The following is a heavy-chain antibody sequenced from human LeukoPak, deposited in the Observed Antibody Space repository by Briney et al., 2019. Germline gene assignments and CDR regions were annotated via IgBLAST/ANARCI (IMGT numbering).Heavy chain of an antibody. Sequence: ASVKVSCKASGGTFSSYAISWVRQAPGQGLEWMGWISAYNGNTNYAQKLRGRVTMTTDTSTSTAYMELRSLRSDDTAVYYCARSEDYDFWSGYRVPGYYYYMDVWGKGTTVTVSS. CDR3: ARSEDYDFWSGYRVPGYYYYMDV. CDR1: GGTFSSYA. D-gene: IGHD3-3*01. J-gene: IGHJ6*03. V-gene: IGHV1-18*01. CDR2: ISAYNGNT.